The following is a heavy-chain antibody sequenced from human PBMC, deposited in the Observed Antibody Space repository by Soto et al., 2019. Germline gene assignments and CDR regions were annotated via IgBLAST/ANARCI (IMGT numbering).Heavy chain of an antibody. CDR2: IYYSGST. J-gene: IGHJ6*02. Sequence: SETLSLTCTVSGGSISSSSYYWGWIRQPPGKGLEWIGSIYYSGSTYYNPSLKSRVTISVDTTKNQFSLKLSSVTAADTAVYYCARRAEGRNRRGPYYYYYYGMDVWGQGTTVTVSS. V-gene: IGHV4-39*01. CDR3: ARRAEGRNRRGPYYYYYYGMDV. CDR1: GGSISSSSYY. D-gene: IGHD6-25*01.